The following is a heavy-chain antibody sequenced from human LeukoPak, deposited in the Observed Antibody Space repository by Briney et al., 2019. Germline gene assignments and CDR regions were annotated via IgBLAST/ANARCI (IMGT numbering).Heavy chain of an antibody. CDR3: AKSSWSSSSPGYYFDY. D-gene: IGHD6-6*01. V-gene: IGHV3-23*01. J-gene: IGHJ4*02. CDR1: GFLVSSNY. Sequence: GGSLRLSCAASGFLVSSNYMSWVRQAPGKGLEWVSAVSGSGGSTYYADSVKGRFTISRDNSKNTLYLQMNSLRAEDTAVYYCAKSSWSSSSPGYYFDYWGQGTLVTVSS. CDR2: VSGSGGST.